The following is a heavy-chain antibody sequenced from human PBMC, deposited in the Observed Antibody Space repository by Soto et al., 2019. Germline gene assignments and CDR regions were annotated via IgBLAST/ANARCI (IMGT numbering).Heavy chain of an antibody. CDR2: IYYSGST. Sequence: SSETLSLTCTVSGGSISSSSYYWGWIRQPPGKGLEWIGSIYYSGSTYYNPSLKSRVTISVDTSKNQFSLKLSSVTAADTAVYYCARHDIVATTSYWGQGTLVTVSS. CDR1: GGSISSSSYY. CDR3: ARHDIVATTSY. V-gene: IGHV4-39*01. J-gene: IGHJ4*02. D-gene: IGHD5-12*01.